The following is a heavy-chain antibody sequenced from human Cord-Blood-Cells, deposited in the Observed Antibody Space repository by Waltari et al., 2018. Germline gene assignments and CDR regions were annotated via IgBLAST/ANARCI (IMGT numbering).Heavy chain of an antibody. J-gene: IGHJ4*02. CDR1: GGSISSYY. CDR2: IYYSGST. V-gene: IGHV4-59*08. Sequence: QVQLQESGPGLVKPSETLSLTCTVSGGSISSYYWSWIRQPPGKGLEWIGYIYYSGSTNYNPSLKSRGTISVDTSKNQFSLKLSSVTAADTAVYYCARQSSGSGDFDYWGQGTLVTVSS. CDR3: ARQSSGSGDFDY. D-gene: IGHD7-27*01.